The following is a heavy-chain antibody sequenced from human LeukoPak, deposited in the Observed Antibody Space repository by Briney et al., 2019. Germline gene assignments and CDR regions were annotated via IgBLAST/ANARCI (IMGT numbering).Heavy chain of an antibody. D-gene: IGHD5-24*01. V-gene: IGHV4-34*01. CDR2: INHSGST. CDR3: ARGRRDGYSGPWYFDL. CDR1: GGSFSGYY. Sequence: PSETLSLTCAVYGGSFSGYYWSWIRQPPGKGLEWIGEINHSGSTNYNPSLKSRVTISVDTSKNQFSLKLSSVTAADTAVYYCARGRRDGYSGPWYFDLWGRGTLVTVSS. J-gene: IGHJ2*01.